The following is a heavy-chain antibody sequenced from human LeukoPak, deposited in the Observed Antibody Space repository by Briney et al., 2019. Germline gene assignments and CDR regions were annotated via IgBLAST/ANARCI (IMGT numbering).Heavy chain of an antibody. CDR3: ARARKSGGITMLRGVKDRGWFDP. J-gene: IGHJ5*02. CDR2: IRYDGSNK. Sequence: GGSLRLSCAASGFTFSSYGMHWVRQAPGKGLEWVSFIRYDGSNKYYTDSVKGRFTISRDNSKNTLYMQMNSLRTEDTAVYYCARARKSGGITMLRGVKDRGWFDPWGQGTLVTVSS. CDR1: GFTFSSYG. D-gene: IGHD3-10*01. V-gene: IGHV3-30*02.